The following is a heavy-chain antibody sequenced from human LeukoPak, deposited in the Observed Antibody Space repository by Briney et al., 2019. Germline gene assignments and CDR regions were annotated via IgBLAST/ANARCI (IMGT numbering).Heavy chain of an antibody. CDR1: GGSFSGYY. V-gene: IGHV4-34*01. D-gene: IGHD6-13*01. CDR3: ARGSAAAAPFDY. J-gene: IGHJ4*02. CDR2: INHSGST. Sequence: SETLSLTCAVYGGSFSGYYWSWIRQTPGKGLEWIGEINHSGSTNYNPSLKSRVTISVDTSKNQLSLKLSSGPAADTAVYYCARGSAAAAPFDYWGQGTLVTVSS.